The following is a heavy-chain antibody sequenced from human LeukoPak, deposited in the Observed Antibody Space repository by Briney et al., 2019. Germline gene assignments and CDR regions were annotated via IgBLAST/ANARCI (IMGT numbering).Heavy chain of an antibody. V-gene: IGHV3-23*01. CDR2: ISGSGGST. D-gene: IGHD2-15*01. Sequence: QPGGSLRLSCIGTGFTFSSDAMGWVRQAPGKGLEWVSGISGSGGSTYYADSVKGRSTISRDNSKNTLYLQMNSLRVEDTAVYYCAKDRGRTWVQVANWGQGTLVTVSS. J-gene: IGHJ4*02. CDR1: GFTFSSDA. CDR3: AKDRGRTWVQVAN.